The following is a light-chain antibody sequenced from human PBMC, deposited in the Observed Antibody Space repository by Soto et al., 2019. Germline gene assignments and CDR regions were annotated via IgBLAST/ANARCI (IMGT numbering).Light chain of an antibody. CDR1: QSVSDNY. Sequence: EIVLTQSPGTLSLSPGERATLSCRASQSVSDNYLAWYQQKPGQAPRLLIYGAFTRATGIPDRFSGSGSGTDFSLTISRLEPEDFAVYSCQQYGSSPPWTFGRGTTVEIK. V-gene: IGKV3-20*01. CDR3: QQYGSSPPWT. CDR2: GAF. J-gene: IGKJ1*01.